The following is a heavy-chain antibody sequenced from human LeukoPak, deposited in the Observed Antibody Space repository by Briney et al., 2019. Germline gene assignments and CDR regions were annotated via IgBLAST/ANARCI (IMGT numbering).Heavy chain of an antibody. CDR1: GGSISSYY. D-gene: IGHD3-22*01. V-gene: IGHV4-59*01. J-gene: IGHJ6*03. CDR2: IYYSGST. Sequence: SETLSLTCTVSGGSISSYYWSWIRQPPGKGLEWIGYIYYSGSTNYNPSLKSRVTISVDTSKNQFSLKLSSVTAADTAVYYCARAHYYDSSGYSYYYYYYMDVWGKGTTVTISS. CDR3: ARAHYYDSSGYSYYYYYYMDV.